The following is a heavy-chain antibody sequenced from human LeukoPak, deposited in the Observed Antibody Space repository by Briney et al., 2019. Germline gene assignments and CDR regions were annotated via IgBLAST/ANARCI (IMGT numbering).Heavy chain of an antibody. D-gene: IGHD6-19*01. CDR2: ISGSGGST. CDR1: GFTFTNNA. J-gene: IGHJ6*03. V-gene: IGHV3-23*01. CDR3: AAGSGWKPYYYNYYMDV. Sequence: GGSLRLSCVASGFTFTNNAMSWVRQAPGKGLEWVSAISGSGGSTYYADSVKGRFIISRDNSKNTLYLHMSSLRGEDTALYYCAAGSGWKPYYYNYYMDVWGKGTTVTVSS.